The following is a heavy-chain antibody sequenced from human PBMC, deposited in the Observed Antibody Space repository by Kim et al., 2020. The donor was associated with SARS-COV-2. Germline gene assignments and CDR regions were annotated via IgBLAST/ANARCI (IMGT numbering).Heavy chain of an antibody. D-gene: IGHD5-18*01. CDR2: P. V-gene: IGHV7-4-1*02. CDR3: ARDGAAMVADY. Sequence: PTYAQGFTGRFVFSLDTSVSTAYLQISSLKAEDTAVYYCARDGAAMVADYWGKGTLVTVSS. J-gene: IGHJ4*02.